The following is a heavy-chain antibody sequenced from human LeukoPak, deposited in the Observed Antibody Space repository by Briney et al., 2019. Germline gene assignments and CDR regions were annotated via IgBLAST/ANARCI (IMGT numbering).Heavy chain of an antibody. J-gene: IGHJ6*03. Sequence: GASVKVSCKASGYTFTSYNINWGRQATQPGLEWMGWMNPNSDNTGYAQKFQSRVTITRNTSISTAYMELSSLRSEDTAVYYCARGTGDDGSYYYYYMDVWGKGTTVTVSS. CDR1: GYTFTSYN. CDR2: MNPNSDNT. V-gene: IGHV1-8*03. CDR3: ARGTGDDGSYYYYYMDV. D-gene: IGHD4-17*01.